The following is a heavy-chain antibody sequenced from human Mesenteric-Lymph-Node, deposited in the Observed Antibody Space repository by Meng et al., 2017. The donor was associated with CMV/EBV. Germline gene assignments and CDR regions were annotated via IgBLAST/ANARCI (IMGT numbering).Heavy chain of an antibody. Sequence: GGSLKISCAASGFTFDDYAMHWVRQAPGKGLEWVSGISWNSGSIGYADSVKGRFTISRDNAKNSLYLQMNSLRAEDMALYYCAKDMGAFIVGATAGMDVWGQGTTVTVSS. CDR1: GFTFDDYA. J-gene: IGHJ6*02. CDR2: ISWNSGSI. CDR3: AKDMGAFIVGATAGMDV. V-gene: IGHV3-9*03. D-gene: IGHD1-26*01.